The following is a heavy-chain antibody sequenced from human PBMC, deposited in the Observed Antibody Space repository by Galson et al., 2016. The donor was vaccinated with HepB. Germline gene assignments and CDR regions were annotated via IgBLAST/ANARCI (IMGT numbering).Heavy chain of an antibody. CDR3: ARTSYRECTGTRCVNFRYYYYYMDV. D-gene: IGHD2-8*02. J-gene: IGHJ6*03. CDR2: IFYGGTT. Sequence: SLRLSCAASGFTVSNYDMSWVRQAPGKGLEWVSVIFYGGTTYYADSVEGRFTISRDDSMNPLYLQMNSLTAEDTAVYFCARTSYRECTGTRCVNFRYYYYYMDVWGKGTTVTVSS. CDR1: GFTVSNYD. V-gene: IGHV3-53*01.